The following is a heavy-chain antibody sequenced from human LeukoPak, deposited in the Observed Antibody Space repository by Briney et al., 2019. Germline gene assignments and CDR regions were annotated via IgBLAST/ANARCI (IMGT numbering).Heavy chain of an antibody. V-gene: IGHV4-38-2*02. Sequence: SETLSLTCTVSGYSISSGYYWGWIRQPPGKGLEWIGSIYYSGSTYYNPSLKSRVTISIDTSKNQFSLELSSVTAADTAVYYCARDWRYSGYALDYWGQGTLVTVSS. CDR2: IYYSGST. D-gene: IGHD5-12*01. CDR1: GYSISSGYY. CDR3: ARDWRYSGYALDY. J-gene: IGHJ4*02.